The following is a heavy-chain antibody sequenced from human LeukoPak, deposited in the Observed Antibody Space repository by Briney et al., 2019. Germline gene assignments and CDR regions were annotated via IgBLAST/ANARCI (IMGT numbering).Heavy chain of an antibody. CDR3: VSPVFINF. Sequence: GGSLRLSCAASGVTFSSYGMHWVRQAPGKGLEHVSTIGSDGDGTYYADSVKDRFIISRDNSKNAVYLQMSSLRPEDTAVYYCVSPVFINFWGQGTLVTVSS. J-gene: IGHJ4*01. CDR2: IGSDGDGT. CDR1: GVTFSSYG. V-gene: IGHV3-64D*06. D-gene: IGHD1-14*01.